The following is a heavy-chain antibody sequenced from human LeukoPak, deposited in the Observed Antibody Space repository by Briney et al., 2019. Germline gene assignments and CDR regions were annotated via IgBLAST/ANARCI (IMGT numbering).Heavy chain of an antibody. CDR1: GGSISSGSYS. V-gene: IGHV4-30-2*01. CDR2: IYPRGST. CDR3: ARFSPRAMGNYLDF. J-gene: IGHJ4*02. Sequence: SQTLSLTCAVSGGSISSGSYSWSWIRQPPGKGLEWIGYIYPRGSTCYNPSLKSRVILSLDKSANQFSLNLSSVTAADTAVYYCARFSPRAMGNYLDFWGQGTLVTVSS. D-gene: IGHD7-27*01.